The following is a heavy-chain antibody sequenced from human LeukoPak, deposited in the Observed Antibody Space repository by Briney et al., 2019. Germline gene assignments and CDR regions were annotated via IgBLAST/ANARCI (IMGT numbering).Heavy chain of an antibody. CDR1: GYNFASYW. J-gene: IGHJ4*02. CDR2: IYPADSET. CDR3: ARTTTPYSSSWYEPFDY. D-gene: IGHD6-13*01. V-gene: IGHV5-51*01. Sequence: GEYLEISCKTSGYNFASYWIDWVRQMPGKGLEGMGVIYPADSETKYSPSFQGQVTISVDKSISTAYLEWSSLKASDTAMYYCARTTTPYSSSWYEPFDYWGQGTLVTVSS.